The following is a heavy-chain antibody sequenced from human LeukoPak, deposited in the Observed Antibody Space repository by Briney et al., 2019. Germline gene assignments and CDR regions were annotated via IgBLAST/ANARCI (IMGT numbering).Heavy chain of an antibody. D-gene: IGHD3-10*01. V-gene: IGHV4-39*07. J-gene: IGHJ4*02. CDR1: GGSISNNNYY. Sequence: SETLSLTCIVSGGSISNNNYYWGWIRQPPGKGLEWIGSVTYSGSTYYNPSLKSRVTMSVDTSKNQFSLKLSSVTAADTAVYYCARVSLVRGAPDYYFDYWGQGTLVTVSS. CDR3: ARVSLVRGAPDYYFDY. CDR2: VTYSGST.